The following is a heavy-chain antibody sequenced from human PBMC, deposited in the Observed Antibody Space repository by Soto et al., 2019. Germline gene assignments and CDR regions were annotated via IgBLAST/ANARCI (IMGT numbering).Heavy chain of an antibody. D-gene: IGHD5-18*01. J-gene: IGHJ4*02. CDR2: IKHDGSEE. CDR3: ARGRTGYRYARY. CDR1: GFTFSSYW. Sequence: GGSLRLSCAASGFTFSSYWMSWVRQAPGKGLDWVANIKHDGSEEYYVDSVKVRFTISRDNAKNSLYLQMNSLRPEATAVYYCARGRTGYRYARYWGRGTLVTVSS. V-gene: IGHV3-7*03.